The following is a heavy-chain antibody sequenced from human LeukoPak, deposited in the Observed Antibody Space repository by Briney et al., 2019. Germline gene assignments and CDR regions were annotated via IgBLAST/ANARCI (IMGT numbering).Heavy chain of an antibody. Sequence: GRSLRLSCAASGFTFSSYAMHWVRQAPGKGLEWVAVISYDGSNKYYADSVKGRFTISRDNSKNTLYLQMNSLRAEDTAVYYCASYDSSEDAFDIWGQGTMVTVSS. CDR2: ISYDGSNK. V-gene: IGHV3-30-3*01. CDR3: ASYDSSEDAFDI. CDR1: GFTFSSYA. D-gene: IGHD3-22*01. J-gene: IGHJ3*02.